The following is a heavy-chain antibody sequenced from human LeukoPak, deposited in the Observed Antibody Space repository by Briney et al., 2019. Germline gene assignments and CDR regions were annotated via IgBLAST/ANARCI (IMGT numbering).Heavy chain of an antibody. CDR3: ARMVWGSTRSWYFDL. D-gene: IGHD2-2*01. J-gene: IGHJ2*01. CDR2: IYHSGST. V-gene: IGHV4-4*02. CDR1: GGSISSSNW. Sequence: PSGTLSLTCAVSGGSISSSNWWSWVRQPPGKGLEWIGEIYHSGSTNYNPSLKSRVTISVDKSKNQFSLKLSSVTAADTAVYYWARMVWGSTRSWYFDLWGRGTLVTVSS.